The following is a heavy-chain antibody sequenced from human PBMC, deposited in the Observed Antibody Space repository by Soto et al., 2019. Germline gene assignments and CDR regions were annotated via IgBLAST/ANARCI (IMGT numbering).Heavy chain of an antibody. CDR3: AKEFLVRGVPPLSFGMDV. Sequence: PGGSLRLSCAASGFTFSSYSMSWVRQAPGKGLEWVSGFSTGGDGGTTYYADSVKGRFTISRDNSKITLFLQMNSLRAEDTAIYYCAKEFLVRGVPPLSFGMDVWGQGTTVTVSS. V-gene: IGHV3-23*01. D-gene: IGHD3-10*01. CDR2: FSTGGDGGTT. J-gene: IGHJ6*02. CDR1: GFTFSSYS.